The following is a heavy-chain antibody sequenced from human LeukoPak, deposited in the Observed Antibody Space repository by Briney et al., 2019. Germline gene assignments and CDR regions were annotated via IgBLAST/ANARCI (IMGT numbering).Heavy chain of an antibody. D-gene: IGHD3-10*01. CDR1: GGSFSGSY. J-gene: IGHJ4*02. CDR2: INQSGTT. CDR3: ARVLRGVPQLFDY. Sequence: SETLSLTCAVSGGSFSGSYWSWVRQPPGKGLEWIGEINQSGTTNYNPSLNSRVTISVDTSKNQFSLKLSSVTAADTAVYYCARVLRGVPQLFDYWGQGTLVTVSS. V-gene: IGHV4-34*01.